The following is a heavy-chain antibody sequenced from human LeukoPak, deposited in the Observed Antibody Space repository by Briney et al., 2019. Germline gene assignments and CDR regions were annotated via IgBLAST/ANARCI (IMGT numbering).Heavy chain of an antibody. CDR2: ISGSGGST. V-gene: IGHV3-23*01. Sequence: PGGSLRLSCAASGFTFSNAWMSWVRQAPGKGLEWVSAISGSGGSTYYADSVKGRFTISRDNSKNTLYLQMNSLRAEDTAVYYCAKDPYRLGRNYFDYWGQGTLVTVSS. CDR1: GFTFSNAW. J-gene: IGHJ4*02. CDR3: AKDPYRLGRNYFDY. D-gene: IGHD1-26*01.